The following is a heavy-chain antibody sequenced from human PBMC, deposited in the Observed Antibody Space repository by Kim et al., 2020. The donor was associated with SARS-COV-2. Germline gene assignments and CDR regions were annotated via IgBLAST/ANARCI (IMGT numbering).Heavy chain of an antibody. CDR1: GGSISSSSYY. Sequence: SETLSLTCTVSGGSISSSSYYWGWIRQPPGKGLEWIGSIYYSGSTYYNPSLKSRVTISVDTSKNQFSLKLSSVTAADTAVDYCARSSWCTYYDILTGTCYFDYWGQGTLVTVSS. D-gene: IGHD3-9*01. CDR3: ARSSWCTYYDILTGTCYFDY. V-gene: IGHV4-39*01. CDR2: IYYSGST. J-gene: IGHJ4*02.